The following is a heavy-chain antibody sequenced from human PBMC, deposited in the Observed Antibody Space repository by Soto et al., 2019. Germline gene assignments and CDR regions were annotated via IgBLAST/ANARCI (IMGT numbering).Heavy chain of an antibody. J-gene: IGHJ6*02. CDR3: VKGSRIVVVPATPYGMDA. CDR1: GFTFNDYT. V-gene: IGHV3-43*01. D-gene: IGHD2-2*01. Sequence: GGSLRLSCAASGFTFNDYTMHWVRQVPGEGLEWVSLISWDGGSTDYADSVKGRFTISRDNSKNSLYLQMNSLRIEDTALYYCVKGSRIVVVPATPYGMDAWGQGTTVTVSS. CDR2: ISWDGGST.